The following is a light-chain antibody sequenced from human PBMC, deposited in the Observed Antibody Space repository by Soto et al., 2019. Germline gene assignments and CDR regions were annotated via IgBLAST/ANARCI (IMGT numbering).Light chain of an antibody. V-gene: IGKV3-20*01. CDR1: QSIRSNY. Sequence: ETVLTQSPGTLSLSPGERATLSCRASQSIRSNYLAWYRQTPGQAPRLLIYGASKRASGIADRFIGSGSGTAFLPIIGSWKPEDFALYYCQQYGSSPWTFGQGTKVEIK. CDR2: GAS. CDR3: QQYGSSPWT. J-gene: IGKJ1*01.